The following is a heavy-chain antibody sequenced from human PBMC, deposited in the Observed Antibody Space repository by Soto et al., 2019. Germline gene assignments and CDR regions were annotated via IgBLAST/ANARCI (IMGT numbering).Heavy chain of an antibody. J-gene: IGHJ6*02. V-gene: IGHV3-23*01. CDR2: ISGSGSST. D-gene: IGHD3-10*01. Sequence: GGSLRLSCAASGFTFSSYAMSWVRQAPGKGLEWVSSISGSGSSTYYADSVKGRFIISRDNSKNTLYLQMNSLRAEDTAVFYCARVSRGVTTITDYYYYGMDVWGQGTTVTVSS. CDR3: ARVSRGVTTITDYYYYGMDV. CDR1: GFTFSSYA.